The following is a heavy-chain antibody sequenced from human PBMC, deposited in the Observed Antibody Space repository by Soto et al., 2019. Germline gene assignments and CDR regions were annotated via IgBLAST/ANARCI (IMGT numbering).Heavy chain of an antibody. Sequence: SVKVSCKASGGTFSSYAISWVRQAPGQGLEWMGGIIPIFGTANYAQKFQGRVTITADESTSTAYMELNSLRAEDTAVYYCAKDHHPSYYYDSSGYLFDYWGQGTLVTVSS. J-gene: IGHJ4*02. D-gene: IGHD3-22*01. V-gene: IGHV1-69*13. CDR3: AKDHHPSYYYDSSGYLFDY. CDR2: IIPIFGTA. CDR1: GGTFSSYA.